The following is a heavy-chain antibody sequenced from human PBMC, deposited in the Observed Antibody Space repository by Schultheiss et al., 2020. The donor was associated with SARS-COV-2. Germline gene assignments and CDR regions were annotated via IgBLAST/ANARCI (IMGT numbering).Heavy chain of an antibody. CDR3: ASSWKTGGGTFDY. D-gene: IGHD7-27*01. CDR2: ISSSSSYI. J-gene: IGHJ4*02. CDR1: GFTFSSYS. Sequence: GGSLRLSCAASGFTFSSYSMNWVRQAPGKGLEWVSSISSSSSYIYYADSVKGRFTISRDNAKNSLYLQMNSLRAEDTAVYYCASSWKTGGGTFDYWGQGTLVTVSS. V-gene: IGHV3-21*01.